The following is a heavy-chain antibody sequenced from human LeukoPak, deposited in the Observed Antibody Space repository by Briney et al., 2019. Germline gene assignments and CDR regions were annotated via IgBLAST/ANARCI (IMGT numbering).Heavy chain of an antibody. Sequence: GASVKVSCKESGYTFTSYYMHWVRPAPGQGLEWMGIINRSGSITSYAQKFQGRVTMTRDTSTSTVYMELSSLRSEDTAVYYCAREAVEYCSGGSCSNWFDPWGQGTLVTVSS. J-gene: IGHJ5*02. CDR3: AREAVEYCSGGSCSNWFDP. V-gene: IGHV1-46*01. D-gene: IGHD2-15*01. CDR2: INRSGSIT. CDR1: GYTFTSYY.